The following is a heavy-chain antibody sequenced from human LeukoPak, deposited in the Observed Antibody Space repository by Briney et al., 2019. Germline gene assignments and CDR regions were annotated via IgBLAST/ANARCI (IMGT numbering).Heavy chain of an antibody. CDR1: GFAFSFYD. V-gene: IGHV3-23*01. CDR2: INANSGTT. D-gene: IGHD6-19*01. J-gene: IGHJ5*01. Sequence: GGSLRLSCADSGFAFSFYDMSWVRQPPGKGLEWVSTINANSGTTSYAASVRGRFTISRDNSKNTLYLQVNTLRADDTATYYCAKPISGGLAVTADWFHPWGQGTLVVVSS. CDR3: AKPISGGLAVTADWFHP.